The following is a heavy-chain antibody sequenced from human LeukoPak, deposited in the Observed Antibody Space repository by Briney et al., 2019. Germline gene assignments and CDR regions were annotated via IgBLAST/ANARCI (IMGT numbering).Heavy chain of an antibody. CDR3: ARWSEPTAGTIDY. J-gene: IGHJ4*02. Sequence: PSETLSLTCAVYGGSFSGYYWSWIRQPPGKGLEWIGEINHSGSTNYNPSLKSRVTISVDTSKNQFSLKLSSVTAADTAVYYCARWSEPTAGTIDYWGQGTLLTVSS. V-gene: IGHV4-34*01. CDR2: INHSGST. CDR1: GGSFSGYY. D-gene: IGHD6-13*01.